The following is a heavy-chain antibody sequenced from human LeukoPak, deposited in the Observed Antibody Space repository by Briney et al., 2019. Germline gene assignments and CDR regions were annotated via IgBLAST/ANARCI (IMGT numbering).Heavy chain of an antibody. V-gene: IGHV1-2*02. CDR2: INPNGGGT. CDR3: TQHLDGQLWIFDY. D-gene: IGHD5-18*01. J-gene: IGHJ4*02. Sequence: GASVKVSCKASGYSFTTFYMHWVRQAPGQGLEWMGVINPNGGGTAYAQKFQGRVTMTRDTSISTAYMELRRLRSDDTAVYYCTQHLDGQLWIFDYWGQGTVVTVSS. CDR1: GYSFTTFY.